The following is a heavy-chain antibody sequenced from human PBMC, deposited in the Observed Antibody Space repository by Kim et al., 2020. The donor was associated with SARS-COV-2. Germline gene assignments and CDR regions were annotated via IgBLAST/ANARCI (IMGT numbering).Heavy chain of an antibody. Sequence: GGSLRLSCAASGFTFSDYYMSWIRQAPGKGLEWVSYISSSGSTIYYADSVKGRFTISRDNPKNSLYLQMNSLRAEDTAVYYCATGPTCSSTSCYNYYYYMAVWGKGTTVTVSS. CDR2: ISSSGSTI. V-gene: IGHV3-11*01. CDR3: ATGPTCSSTSCYNYYYYMAV. J-gene: IGHJ6*03. D-gene: IGHD2-2*01. CDR1: GFTFSDYY.